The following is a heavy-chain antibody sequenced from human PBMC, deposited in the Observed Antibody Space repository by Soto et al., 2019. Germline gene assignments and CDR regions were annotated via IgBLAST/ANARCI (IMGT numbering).Heavy chain of an antibody. CDR1: GYSFTSYL. CDR2: IDPSDSYT. D-gene: IGHD2-2*01. J-gene: IGHJ6*02. Sequence: GESLKISFKGSGYSFTSYLISWVRQMPVKGLEWMGRIDPSDSYTNYSPSFQGHVTISADKSISTAYLQWSSLKASDTAMYYCARHGIVVVPDASMDVWGRGTTVPVSS. V-gene: IGHV5-10-1*01. CDR3: ARHGIVVVPDASMDV.